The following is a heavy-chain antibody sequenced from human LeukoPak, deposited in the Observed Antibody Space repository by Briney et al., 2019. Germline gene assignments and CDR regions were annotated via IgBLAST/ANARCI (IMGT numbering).Heavy chain of an antibody. J-gene: IGHJ3*01. Sequence: PGGSLRLSCAASGFTFSSYGMHWVRQAPGKGLEWVAVISYDGSNKYYADSVKGRFTISRDNSKNTLYLQMNSLRAEDTAVYYCASDLVGPYYYGSGSYYPPWGQGTMVTVSS. CDR2: ISYDGSNK. V-gene: IGHV3-30*03. CDR3: ASDLVGPYYYGSGSYYPP. D-gene: IGHD3-10*01. CDR1: GFTFSSYG.